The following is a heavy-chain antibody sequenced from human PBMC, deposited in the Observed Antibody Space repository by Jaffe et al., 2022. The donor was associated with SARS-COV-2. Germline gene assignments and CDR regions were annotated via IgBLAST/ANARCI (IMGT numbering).Heavy chain of an antibody. V-gene: IGHV1-24*01. Sequence: QVQLVQSGAEVKKPGASVKVSCKVSGYTLTELSMHWVRQAPGKGLEWMGGFDPEDGETIYAQKFQGRVTMTEDTSTDTAYMELSSLRSEDTAVYYCATPPPQPRTPSYYYGMDVWGQGTTVTVSS. CDR1: GYTLTELS. D-gene: IGHD2-2*01. CDR3: ATPPPQPRTPSYYYGMDV. J-gene: IGHJ6*02. CDR2: FDPEDGET.